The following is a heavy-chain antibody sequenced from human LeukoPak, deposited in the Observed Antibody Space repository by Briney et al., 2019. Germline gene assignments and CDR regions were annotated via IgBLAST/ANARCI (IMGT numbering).Heavy chain of an antibody. V-gene: IGHV4-39*07. CDR3: AREGSSSWDDY. J-gene: IGHJ4*02. Sequence: SETLSLTCTVSGGSISSSSYYWGWIRQPPGKGLEWIGEINHSGSTNYNPSLKSRVTISVDTSKNQFSLKLSSVTAADTAVYYCAREGSSSWDDYWGQGTLVTVSS. D-gene: IGHD6-13*01. CDR1: GGSISSSSYY. CDR2: INHSGST.